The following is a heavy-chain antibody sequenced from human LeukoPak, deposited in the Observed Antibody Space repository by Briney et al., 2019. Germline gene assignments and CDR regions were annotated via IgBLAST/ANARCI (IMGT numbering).Heavy chain of an antibody. V-gene: IGHV1-18*01. J-gene: IGHJ5*02. CDR1: GYTFTKYA. Sequence: ASVKVSCKGSGYTFTKYAISWVRQAPGQVLEWMGWISGYNGETYYAQKFRGRVTMTTDTSTSTAYMEVRSLRSDDTAVYYCARRTSGAVVNIDRWGQGSRVTVSS. CDR3: ARRTSGAVVNIDR. D-gene: IGHD1-26*01. CDR2: ISGYNGET.